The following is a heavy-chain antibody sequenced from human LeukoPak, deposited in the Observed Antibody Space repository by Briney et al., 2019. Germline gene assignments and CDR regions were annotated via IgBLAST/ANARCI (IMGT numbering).Heavy chain of an antibody. Sequence: GGSLRLSCAASGFTFSSYGMSWVRQAPGKGLEWVSAISGSGGSTYYADSVKGRFTISRDNSKNTLYLQMNSLRAEDTAVYYCAKGRSTIFGVVIIWFDYWGQGTLVTVSS. CDR2: ISGSGGST. V-gene: IGHV3-23*01. CDR1: GFTFSSYG. CDR3: AKGRSTIFGVVIIWFDY. D-gene: IGHD3-3*01. J-gene: IGHJ4*02.